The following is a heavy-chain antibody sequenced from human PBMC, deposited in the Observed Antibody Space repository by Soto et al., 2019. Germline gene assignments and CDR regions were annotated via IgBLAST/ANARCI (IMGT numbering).Heavy chain of an antibody. J-gene: IGHJ4*01. CDR1: GFTFGDYA. D-gene: IGHD6-19*01. CDR3: AKGGYSSDWYIGQ. V-gene: IGHV3-9*01. Sequence: PGGSLRLSCGASGFTFGDYAMHWVRHAPGKGPEWVSGISYNSARIGYADSVRGRFTISRDNAKSSLYLQMNSLRTEDTALYYCAKGGYSSDWYIGQWGHGTQLTVSS. CDR2: ISYNSARI.